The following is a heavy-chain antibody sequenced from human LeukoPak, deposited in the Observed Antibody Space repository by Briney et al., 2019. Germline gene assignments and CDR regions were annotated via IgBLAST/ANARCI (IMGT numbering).Heavy chain of an antibody. CDR1: GGSISSGSYY. V-gene: IGHV4-61*02. Sequence: SQTLSLTCTVSGGSISSGSYYWSWIRQPAGKGLEWIGRIYTSGSTNHNPSLKSRVTISVDTSKNQFSLKLSSVTAADTAVYYCAREGSGGDYVDYWGQGTLVTVSS. J-gene: IGHJ4*02. CDR3: AREGSGGDYVDY. D-gene: IGHD3-10*01. CDR2: IYTSGST.